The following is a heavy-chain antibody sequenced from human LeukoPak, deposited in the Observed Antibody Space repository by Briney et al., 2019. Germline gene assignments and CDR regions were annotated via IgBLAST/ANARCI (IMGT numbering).Heavy chain of an antibody. J-gene: IGHJ4*02. CDR3: ARQYGRPFDY. CDR2: IYPGDSDI. CDR1: GYSFSNYW. Sequence: GESLKISCKGSGYSFSNYWIGWVRQMPGKGLEWMGIIYPGDSDIRYSPSFQGQVTISHDESINTAYLQWSGLEASDTAMYYCARQYGRPFDYWGQGTLVTVSS. D-gene: IGHD4-17*01. V-gene: IGHV5-51*01.